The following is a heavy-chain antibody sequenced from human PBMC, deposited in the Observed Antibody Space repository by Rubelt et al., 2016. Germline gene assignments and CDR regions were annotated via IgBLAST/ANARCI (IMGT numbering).Heavy chain of an antibody. Sequence: QLQLQESGPGLVKPSETLSLTCTVSGGSISSSSYYWGWIRQPPGKGLEWIGSIYYSGSTYYNPSSSRGVTVCVCRSNNQSALRMGSVTAADTAVYYCGGHGSLRYCDWLSDPFDYWGQGTLVTVSS. CDR1: GGSISSSSYY. V-gene: IGHV4-39*01. CDR2: IYYSGST. CDR3: GGHGSLRYCDWLSDPFDY. J-gene: IGHJ4*02. D-gene: IGHD3-9*01.